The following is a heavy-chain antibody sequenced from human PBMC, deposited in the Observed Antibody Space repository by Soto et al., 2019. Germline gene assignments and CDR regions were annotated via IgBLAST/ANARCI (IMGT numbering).Heavy chain of an antibody. CDR3: ARDRYSYYYFWSCYVPYYYGMYV. CDR2: IKQDGSEK. D-gene: IGHD3-3*01. Sequence: GGSLRLSCAASGFTFSSYWMSWVRQAPGKGLEWVANIKQDGSEKYYVDSVKGRFTISRDNAENSLYLQMNSLRAEDTAVYYCARDRYSYYYFWSCYVPYYYGMYVWGQRTTVTVSS. J-gene: IGHJ6*02. V-gene: IGHV3-7*01. CDR1: GFTFSSYW.